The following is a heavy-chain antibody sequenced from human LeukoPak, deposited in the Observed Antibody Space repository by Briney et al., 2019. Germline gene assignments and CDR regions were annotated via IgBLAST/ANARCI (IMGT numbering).Heavy chain of an antibody. V-gene: IGHV3-66*01. CDR3: ARDRAETIFGDLPVYFDY. CDR2: IFAGGSA. CDR1: GFRVSNDY. Sequence: PGGSLRLSCAASGFRVSNDYMTWVRQAPGKGLEWVSFIFAGGSAYYAASVRGRFTISRDRSKNSLYLQMNSLRDEDTAVYYCARDRAETIFGDLPVYFDYWGQGTLVTVSS. D-gene: IGHD3-9*01. J-gene: IGHJ4*02.